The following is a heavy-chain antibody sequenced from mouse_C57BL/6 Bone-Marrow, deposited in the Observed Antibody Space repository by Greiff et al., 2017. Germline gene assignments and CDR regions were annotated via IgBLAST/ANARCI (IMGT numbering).Heavy chain of an antibody. CDR1: GFSLTSYG. D-gene: IGHD2-2*01. CDR2: IWSGGST. V-gene: IGHV2-2*01. CDR3: ARALWLRFDY. Sequence: QVQLQQSGPGLVQPSQSLSITCTVSGFSLTSYGVHWVRQSPGKGLEWLGVIWSGGSTDYNAAFISRLSISKDNSKSQVFFKMTSLQADDTAIYYCARALWLRFDYWGQGTTLTVSS. J-gene: IGHJ2*01.